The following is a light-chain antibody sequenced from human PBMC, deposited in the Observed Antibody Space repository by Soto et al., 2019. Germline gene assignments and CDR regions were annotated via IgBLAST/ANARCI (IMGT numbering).Light chain of an antibody. J-gene: IGKJ5*01. CDR2: GAS. CDR1: QSVSSN. Sequence: DIVMTQSPATLSVSPGERATLSCRASQSVSSNLAGYQQKPGQAPRLLLYGASTRATGIPARFSGSGSGTEFTLTISSLQSEDFAVYYCQQYNNWPPITFGQGTRLEIK. V-gene: IGKV3-15*01. CDR3: QQYNNWPPIT.